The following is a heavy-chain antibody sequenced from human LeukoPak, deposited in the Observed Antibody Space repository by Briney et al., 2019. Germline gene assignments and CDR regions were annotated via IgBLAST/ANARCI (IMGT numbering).Heavy chain of an antibody. CDR2: INPNSGGT. J-gene: IGHJ6*02. CDR1: GYTFTGYY. V-gene: IGHV1-2*02. Sequence: ASVQVSCKASGYTFTGYYMHWVRQAPGQGLEGMGWINPNSGGTNYAQKFQGRVTMTRDTSISTAYMELSRLRSDDTAVYYCARLYYDSSGKRAYYYGMDVWGQGTTVTVSS. D-gene: IGHD3-22*01. CDR3: ARLYYDSSGKRAYYYGMDV.